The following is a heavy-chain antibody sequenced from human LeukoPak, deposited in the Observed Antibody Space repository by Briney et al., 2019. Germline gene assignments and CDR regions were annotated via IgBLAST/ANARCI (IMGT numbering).Heavy chain of an antibody. Sequence: PSETLSLTCTGSGCSISSYYWSWIRQPPGKGQEWIGDIYYSGSTNYNPSLKSRVTISVDTSKNQFSLKLSSVTAADTAVYYCARHQGHSSGWYYFDYWGQGTLVTVSS. CDR3: ARHQGHSSGWYYFDY. J-gene: IGHJ4*02. D-gene: IGHD6-19*01. CDR1: GCSISSYY. CDR2: IYYSGST. V-gene: IGHV4-59*08.